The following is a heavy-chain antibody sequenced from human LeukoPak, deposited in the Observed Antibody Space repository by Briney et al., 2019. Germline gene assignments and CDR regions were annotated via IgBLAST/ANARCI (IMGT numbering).Heavy chain of an antibody. D-gene: IGHD3-22*01. J-gene: IGHJ4*02. V-gene: IGHV3-7*01. CDR1: GFTFSSYW. Sequence: GGSLRLSCAASGFTFSSYWMSWVRQAPGKGLEWVAKIRQDGSEEFYVDSVKGRFTISRDNAKNSLYLQMDSLRAEETGVYYCARDGDDSSGYYGDYWGQGTLVTVSS. CDR3: ARDGDDSSGYYGDY. CDR2: IRQDGSEE.